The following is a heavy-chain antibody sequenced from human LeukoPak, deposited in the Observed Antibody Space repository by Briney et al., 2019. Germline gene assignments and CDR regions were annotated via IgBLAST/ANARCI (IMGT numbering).Heavy chain of an antibody. CDR1: GFTVTSNY. CDR2: LYSGGST. D-gene: IGHD6-13*01. CDR3: ARDHSLDY. V-gene: IGHV3-53*04. J-gene: IGHJ4*02. Sequence: GGSLRLSCAASGFTVTSNYMSWVRQAPGKGLEWVSVLYSGGSTFYADSVKGRFTISRHSSKNTVYLQMNSLRTEDTAVYYCARDHSLDYWGQGTLVTVSS.